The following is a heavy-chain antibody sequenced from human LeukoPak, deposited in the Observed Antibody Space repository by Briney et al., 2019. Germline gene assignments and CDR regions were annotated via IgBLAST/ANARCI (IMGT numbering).Heavy chain of an antibody. CDR1: GFTVSSNY. D-gene: IGHD6-13*01. J-gene: IGHJ4*02. Sequence: GVSLRLSCAASGFTVSSNYMTWVRQAPGKGLEWVSIIYSDGTTYYADSVKGRFSISRDNSKNTLYLQMNSLRAEDTAVYYCSREIQGSSWYRGMAYFDYWGQGTLVTVSS. CDR3: SREIQGSSWYRGMAYFDY. CDR2: IYSDGTT. V-gene: IGHV3-53*01.